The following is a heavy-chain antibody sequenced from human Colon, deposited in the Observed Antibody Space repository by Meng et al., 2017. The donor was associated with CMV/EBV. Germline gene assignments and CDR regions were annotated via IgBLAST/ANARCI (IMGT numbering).Heavy chain of an antibody. CDR1: VGSFSSYA. CDR3: ARGQYYYDANRFVFYYFDY. J-gene: IGHJ4*02. CDR2: IIPILNIP. D-gene: IGHD3-22*01. Sequence: SVKVSCKPSVGSFSSYAISWMRQVPGQGLEWVGGIIPILNIPSYAQRLQGRITLSADPSTTTAYMELSSLRSEDTAIYYCARGQYYYDANRFVFYYFDYWGQGTLVTVSS. V-gene: IGHV1-69*10.